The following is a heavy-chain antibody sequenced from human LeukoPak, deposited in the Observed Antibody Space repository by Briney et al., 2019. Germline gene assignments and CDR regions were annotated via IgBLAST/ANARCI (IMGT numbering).Heavy chain of an antibody. CDR3: ARVPYSTGAFDY. Sequence: GGSLRLSCAASGFTFSSYSMNWVRQAPGKGLEWISYISSSSSTIYYTDSVKSRFTISRDNAKNSLYLQMNSLRDEDTALYYCARVPYSTGAFDYWGQGTLVTVSS. V-gene: IGHV3-48*02. CDR2: ISSSSSTI. CDR1: GFTFSSYS. D-gene: IGHD6-19*01. J-gene: IGHJ4*02.